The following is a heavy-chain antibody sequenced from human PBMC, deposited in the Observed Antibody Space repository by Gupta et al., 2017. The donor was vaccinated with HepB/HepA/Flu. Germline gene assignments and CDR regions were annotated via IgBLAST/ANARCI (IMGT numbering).Heavy chain of an antibody. CDR1: AFLCSNYS. D-gene: IGHD4-17*01. J-gene: IGHJ6*03. Sequence: EVQLLDSGRGLAQSGGSLRLSCAAPAFLCSNYSITWVRQAPRKGLEWVSTISRSGSSTSYTDAVKSRFTISRDNSKNTLYLQMNSLRDADTAVYYCAKQGDYGDSYYYMDVWGKGTTVTVSS. CDR2: ISRSGSST. V-gene: IGHV3-23*01. CDR3: AKQGDYGDSYYYMDV.